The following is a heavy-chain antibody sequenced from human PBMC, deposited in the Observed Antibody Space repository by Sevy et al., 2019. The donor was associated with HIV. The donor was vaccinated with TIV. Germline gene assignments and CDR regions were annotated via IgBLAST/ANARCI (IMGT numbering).Heavy chain of an antibody. CDR3: AKQPDY. V-gene: IGHV3-23*01. Sequence: GGSLRLSCEVPASTFSSYAMSWVRQAPGKGLEWVSAISRVGDNTYYADSVKGRFTISTDNSKNTLYLKMNSLRGDDTAVYYCAKQPDYWGRGTLVTVSS. CDR1: ASTFSSYA. CDR2: ISRVGDNT. J-gene: IGHJ4*02.